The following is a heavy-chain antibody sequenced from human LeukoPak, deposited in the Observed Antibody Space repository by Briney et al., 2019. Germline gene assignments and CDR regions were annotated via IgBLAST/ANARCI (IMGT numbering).Heavy chain of an antibody. J-gene: IGHJ4*02. CDR3: ASSRSSGDFWSGYYSPHFDY. D-gene: IGHD3-3*01. V-gene: IGHV4-59*08. CDR1: GDSISSYY. Sequence: SETLSLTCTVSGDSISSYYWTWIRLPPGKGLEWIGSISYSGSTNYNPSHKSRVTILVDTSKNQFSLKLSSVTAADTAVYYCASSRSSGDFWSGYYSPHFDYWGQGTLVTVSS. CDR2: ISYSGST.